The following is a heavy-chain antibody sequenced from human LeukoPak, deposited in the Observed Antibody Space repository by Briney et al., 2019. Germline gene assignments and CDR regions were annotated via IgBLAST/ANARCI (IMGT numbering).Heavy chain of an antibody. V-gene: IGHV3-74*01. Sequence: PGGSLRLSCAASGFTFDDYAMHWVRQAPGKGLVWVSRIDPDGSITNHAASVRGRFTISRDNAKNTLYLQMNSLRVEDTAVYYCVRTLKIWGQGTMATVSS. CDR1: GFTFDDYA. D-gene: IGHD2/OR15-2a*01. CDR3: VRTLKI. CDR2: IDPDGSIT. J-gene: IGHJ3*02.